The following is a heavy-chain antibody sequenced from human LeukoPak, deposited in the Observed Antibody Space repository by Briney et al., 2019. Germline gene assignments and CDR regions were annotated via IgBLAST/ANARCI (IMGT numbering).Heavy chain of an antibody. CDR3: ARDRPKYYYGSGSKKDNWFDP. J-gene: IGHJ5*02. CDR1: GYTFTSYD. V-gene: IGHV1-8*02. D-gene: IGHD3-10*01. Sequence: ASVKVSCKASGYTFTSYDINWVRQATGQGLEWMGWMNPNSGNTGYAQKFQGRVTMTRNTSISTAYMELSSLRSEDTAVYYCARDRPKYYYGSGSKKDNWFDPWGQGTLVTVSS. CDR2: MNPNSGNT.